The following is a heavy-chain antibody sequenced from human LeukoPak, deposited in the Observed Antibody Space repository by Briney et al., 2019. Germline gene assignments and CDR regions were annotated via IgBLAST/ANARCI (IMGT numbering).Heavy chain of an antibody. V-gene: IGHV3-43*02. J-gene: IGHJ4*02. CDR1: GFTFSDYA. D-gene: IGHD3-22*01. Sequence: GGSLRLSCAASGFTFSDYAMSWVRQAPGKGLEWVSLISGDGGSTYYADSVKGRFTISRDNSKNSLYLQMNSLRTEDTALYYCAKDFAYDSSGYYLDYWGQGTLVTVSS. CDR3: AKDFAYDSSGYYLDY. CDR2: ISGDGGST.